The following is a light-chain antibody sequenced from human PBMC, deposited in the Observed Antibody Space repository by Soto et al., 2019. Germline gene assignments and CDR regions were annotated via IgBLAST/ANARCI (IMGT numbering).Light chain of an antibody. Sequence: DIQMTQSPSSLSASVGDRVTITCRASQNIYTYLNWYQQKPGKAPRLLIYAASSLQSGVPSRFSGSGSGTDVTLTIGSLQPEDFATYYCQESYSHPRTFGPGTKVYI. CDR2: AAS. CDR3: QESYSHPRT. J-gene: IGKJ3*01. V-gene: IGKV1-39*01. CDR1: QNIYTY.